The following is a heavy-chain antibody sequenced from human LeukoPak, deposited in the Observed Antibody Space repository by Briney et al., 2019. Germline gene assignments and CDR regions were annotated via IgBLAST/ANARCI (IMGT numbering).Heavy chain of an antibody. V-gene: IGHV3-23*01. D-gene: IGHD3-10*01. CDR1: GFTFSSYT. Sequence: SSGSLRLSCAASGFTFSSYTMSWVRQAPGKGLEWVSTISGNGGTTYYAASVKGRLTISRENSKDTLSLHLHSLRAEDTAIYYCAKDGLWFGESQYSFDYWGQGTLVTVSS. CDR3: AKDGLWFGESQYSFDY. CDR2: ISGNGGTT. J-gene: IGHJ4*02.